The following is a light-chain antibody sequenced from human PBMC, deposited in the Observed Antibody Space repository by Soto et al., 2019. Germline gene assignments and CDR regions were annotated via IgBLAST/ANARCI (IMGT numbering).Light chain of an antibody. J-gene: IGKJ4*01. CDR3: QQANSFPLT. CDR1: QSISSW. Sequence: DIQMTQSPASVSASVGDRVTITCRASQSISSWLAWYQQKPGKAPKLLIYAASSLQSGVPSRFSGSGSGTDFTLTISILQPEDVASYYWQQANSFPLTFGGGAMLEI. CDR2: AAS. V-gene: IGKV1-12*01.